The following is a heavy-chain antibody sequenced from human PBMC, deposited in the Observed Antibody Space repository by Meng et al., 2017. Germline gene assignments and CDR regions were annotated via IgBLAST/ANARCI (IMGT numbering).Heavy chain of an antibody. CDR2: INTYNGKT. CDR3: ATRGNPYLNC. CDR1: AYTLSSDG. V-gene: IGHV1-18*01. J-gene: IGHJ4*02. Sequence: GELGQSGAEVKKPGASVKVSCDASAYTLSSDGFSWVRQAPGQGLEWLGWINTYNGKTDYAHKFQDRVTLTTDTFTNTAYMELRSLRSDDTAVYYCATRGNPYLNCWGQGTLVTVSS.